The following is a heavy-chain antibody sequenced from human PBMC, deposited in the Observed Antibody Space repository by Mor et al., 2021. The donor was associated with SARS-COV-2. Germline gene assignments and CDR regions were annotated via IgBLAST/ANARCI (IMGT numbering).Heavy chain of an antibody. V-gene: IGHV3-9*01. J-gene: IGHJ6*02. D-gene: IGHD3-16*02. Sequence: LTISRDNAKNSLYLQMNSVSAEDTALYYCAKDRYISTNGYGMDVWGQGTTVTVSS. CDR3: AKDRYISTNGYGMDV.